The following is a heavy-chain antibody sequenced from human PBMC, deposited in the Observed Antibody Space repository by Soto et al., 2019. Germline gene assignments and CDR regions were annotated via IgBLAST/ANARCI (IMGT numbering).Heavy chain of an antibody. D-gene: IGHD6-19*01. CDR1: GFTFSSYA. Sequence: PGGFLRLSCAASGFTFSSYAMSWVHQAPGKGMEWVAAISSSGGSTYYADSVKGRFTISRDNSKNTLYLQMNSLRAEDAAVYYCARDLSREVLGQSTVWYDAFDLWGQGTMVTVS. J-gene: IGHJ3*01. CDR3: ARDLSREVLGQSTVWYDAFDL. CDR2: ISSSGGST. V-gene: IGHV3-23*01.